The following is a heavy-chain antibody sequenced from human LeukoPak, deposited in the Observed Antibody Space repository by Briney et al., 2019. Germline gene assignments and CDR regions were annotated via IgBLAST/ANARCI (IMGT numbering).Heavy chain of an antibody. CDR1: GFTFSSYE. CDR3: ARSEHGGYLEY. J-gene: IGHJ4*02. V-gene: IGHV3-48*03. Sequence: GGSLRLSCASSGFTFSSYEMNWVRQAPGKGLEWVSYISSSGSTIYYADSVKGRFTISRDNAKNSLYLQMNSLRAEDTAVYYCARSEHGGYLEYWGQGALVTVSS. CDR2: ISSSGSTI. D-gene: IGHD4-23*01.